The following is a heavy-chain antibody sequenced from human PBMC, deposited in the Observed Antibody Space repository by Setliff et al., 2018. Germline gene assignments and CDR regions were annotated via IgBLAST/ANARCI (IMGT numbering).Heavy chain of an antibody. CDR2: ISIDDDKT. CDR1: GYTFISYD. V-gene: IGHV1-18*01. Sequence: ASVKVSCKASGYTFISYDISWVRQAPGQGLEWMGWISIDDDKTKYAQKFQGRVTMTADTSTSTAYMELRSLRSDGTAIYYCAGNIVPLNWGQGTLVTVSS. CDR3: AGNIVPLN. D-gene: IGHD5-12*01. J-gene: IGHJ4*02.